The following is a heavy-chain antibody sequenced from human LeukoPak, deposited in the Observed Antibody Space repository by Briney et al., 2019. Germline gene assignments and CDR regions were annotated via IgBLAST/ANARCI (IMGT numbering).Heavy chain of an antibody. CDR1: GFTFSDYY. J-gene: IGHJ4*02. D-gene: IGHD1-20*01. V-gene: IGHV3-11*04. CDR2: ISSSGSTI. CDR3: ARAPRFGITGTFLDY. Sequence: PGGSLRLSCAASGFTFSDYYMSWIRQAPGKGLEWVSYISSSGSTIYYADSVKGRFTISRDNAKNSLYLQMNSLRAEDTAVYYCARAPRFGITGTFLDYWGQGTLVTVSS.